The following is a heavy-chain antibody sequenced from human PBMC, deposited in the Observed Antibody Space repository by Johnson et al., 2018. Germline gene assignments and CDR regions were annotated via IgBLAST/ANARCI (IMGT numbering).Heavy chain of an antibody. CDR3: PMQQKVRGVIYYMDV. CDR2: IRSKANSYAT. V-gene: IGHV3-73*01. Sequence: VQLVESGGGLVQPGGSLKLSCAASGFTFSGSAMHWVRQASGKGLEWVGRIRSKANSYATAYAASVKGRFTISRDDSKNTAYLQMNSRKTEDTAVYYCPMQQKVRGVIYYMDVWGKGTTVTVSS. J-gene: IGHJ6*03. D-gene: IGHD3-10*01. CDR1: GFTFSGSA.